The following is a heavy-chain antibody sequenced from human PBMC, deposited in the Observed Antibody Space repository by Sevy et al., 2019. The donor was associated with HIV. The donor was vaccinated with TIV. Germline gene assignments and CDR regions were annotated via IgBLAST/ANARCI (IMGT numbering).Heavy chain of an antibody. CDR3: ATYYYDSSGYYSAGWFDP. CDR1: EFTFSNYA. V-gene: IGHV3-23*01. J-gene: IGHJ5*02. D-gene: IGHD3-22*01. CDR2: ITSSGGRT. Sequence: GGSLRLSCAASEFTFSNYAMSWVRQAPGKGLEWVSTITSSGGRTYYADSVRGRFTISRDNSKHTLYLQMNSLRAEDTAVYYCATYYYDSSGYYSAGWFDPWGQGTLVTVSS.